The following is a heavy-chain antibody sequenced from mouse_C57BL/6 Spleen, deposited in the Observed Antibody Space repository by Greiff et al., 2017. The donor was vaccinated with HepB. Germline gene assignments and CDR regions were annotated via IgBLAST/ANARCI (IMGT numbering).Heavy chain of an antibody. J-gene: IGHJ4*01. D-gene: IGHD3-2*02. CDR2: ISSGGSYT. CDR1: GFTFSSYG. Sequence: EVKLVESGGDLVKPGGSLKLSCAASGFTFSSYGMSWVRQTPDKRLEWVATISSGGSYTYYPDSVKGRFTISRDNAKNTLYLQMSSLKSEDTAMYYCARQGETAQATHAMDYWGQGTSVTVSS. V-gene: IGHV5-6*01. CDR3: ARQGETAQATHAMDY.